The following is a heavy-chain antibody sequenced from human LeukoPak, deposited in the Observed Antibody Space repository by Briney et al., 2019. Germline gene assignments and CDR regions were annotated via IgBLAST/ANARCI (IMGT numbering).Heavy chain of an antibody. Sequence: GGSLRLSCAASGFTFSSYAMSWVRQAPGKGLEWVSSISSSSSYIYYADSVKGRFTIYRDNAKNSLYLQMNSLRAEDTAVYYCARVIAVAGIRAFDYWGQGTLVTVSS. CDR3: ARVIAVAGIRAFDY. D-gene: IGHD6-19*01. J-gene: IGHJ4*02. V-gene: IGHV3-21*01. CDR1: GFTFSSYA. CDR2: ISSSSSYI.